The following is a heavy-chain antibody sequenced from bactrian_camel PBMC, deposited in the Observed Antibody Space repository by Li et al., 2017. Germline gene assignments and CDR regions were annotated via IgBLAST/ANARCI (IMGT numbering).Heavy chain of an antibody. J-gene: IGHJ4*01. D-gene: IGHD2*01. CDR3: AAAFSPVPRLRQLQVESFRY. CDR2: LDSDGRT. CDR1: GFTFSRYD. Sequence: VQLVESGGGLVQPGGSLRLSCAASGFTFSRYDMSWVRQAPGKEREGVSALDSDGRTTYGDSVKGRFTIPQDNAKNTLYLQMNSLKPEDTAMYYCAAAFSPVPRLRQLQVESFRYWGQGTQVTVS. V-gene: IGHV3S10*01.